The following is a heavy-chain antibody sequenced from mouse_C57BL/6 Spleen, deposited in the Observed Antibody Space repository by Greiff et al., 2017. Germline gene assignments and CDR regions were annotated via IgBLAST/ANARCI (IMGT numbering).Heavy chain of an antibody. J-gene: IGHJ2*01. D-gene: IGHD2-3*01. V-gene: IGHV1-18*01. Sequence: EVQLQQSGPELVKPGASVKIPCKASGYTFTDYNMDWVKQSHGKSLEWIGDINPNNGGTIYNQKFKGKATLTVDKSSSTAYMELRSLTSEDTAVYYCARSGDGFYYMDYWGQGTTLTVSS. CDR3: ARSGDGFYYMDY. CDR2: INPNNGGT. CDR1: GYTFTDYN.